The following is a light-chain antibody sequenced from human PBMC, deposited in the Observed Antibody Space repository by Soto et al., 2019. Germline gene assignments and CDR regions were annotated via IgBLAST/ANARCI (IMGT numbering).Light chain of an antibody. V-gene: IGLV7-46*01. CDR1: TGAVTSAPY. Sequence: QAVVTQEPSLTVSPGGTVHLTCASTTGAVTSAPYPYWFQQKPGQAPRNLSDDTNNRHPWTPARLSGSRLGDKAALTLSGAQPEDEAEDYCLLSYRRPRQRGFGGGTQLTVL. CDR3: LLSYRRPRQRG. CDR2: DTN. J-gene: IGLJ2*01.